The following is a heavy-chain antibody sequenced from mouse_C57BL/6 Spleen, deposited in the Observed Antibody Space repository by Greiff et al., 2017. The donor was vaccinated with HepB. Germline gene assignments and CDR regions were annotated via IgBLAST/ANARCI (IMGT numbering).Heavy chain of an antibody. Sequence: VQLQQSGPELVKPGASVKISCKASGYAFSSSWMNWVKQRPGKGLEWIGRIYPGDGDTNYNGKFKGKATLTADKSSSTAYMQLSSLTSEDSAVYFCALDDYDVGYAMDYWGQGTSVTVSS. J-gene: IGHJ4*01. CDR1: GYAFSSSW. CDR3: ALDDYDVGYAMDY. D-gene: IGHD2-4*01. V-gene: IGHV1-82*01. CDR2: IYPGDGDT.